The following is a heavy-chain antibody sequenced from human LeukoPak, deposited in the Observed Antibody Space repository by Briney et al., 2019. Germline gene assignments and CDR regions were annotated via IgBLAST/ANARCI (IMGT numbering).Heavy chain of an antibody. Sequence: GGSLRLSCAASGFTFSSYGMPWVRQAPGKGLERVAVISYDGSNKYYADSVKGRFTISRDNSKNTLYLQMNSLRAEDTAVYYCAKEYYYGSGSYFDYWGQGTLVTVSS. J-gene: IGHJ4*02. CDR2: ISYDGSNK. D-gene: IGHD3-10*01. V-gene: IGHV3-30*18. CDR1: GFTFSSYG. CDR3: AKEYYYGSGSYFDY.